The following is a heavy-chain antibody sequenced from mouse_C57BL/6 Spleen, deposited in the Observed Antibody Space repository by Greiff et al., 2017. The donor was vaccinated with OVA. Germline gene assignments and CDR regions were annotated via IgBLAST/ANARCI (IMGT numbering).Heavy chain of an antibody. D-gene: IGHD2-12*01. CDR1: GFTFSSYA. J-gene: IGHJ1*03. CDR2: ISSGGDYI. CDR3: TRDSDWYFDV. Sequence: EVMLVESGEGLVKPGGSLKLSCAASGFTFSSYAMSWVRQTPEQRLEWVAYISSGGDYIYYADTVKGRFTISRDNARNTLYLQLSSLKSEDTAMYYCTRDSDWYFDVWGTGTTVTVSS. V-gene: IGHV5-9-1*02.